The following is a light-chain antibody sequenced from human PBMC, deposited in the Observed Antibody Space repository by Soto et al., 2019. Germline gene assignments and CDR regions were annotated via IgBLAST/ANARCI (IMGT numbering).Light chain of an antibody. CDR2: TAS. CDR1: QSISGY. J-gene: IGKJ2*01. CDR3: QQTYSTPMFT. V-gene: IGKV1-39*01. Sequence: DIQMTQSPSSLSASVGDRVTITCRASQSISGYLNWYQQRPGKAPKLLIYTASRLQRGVPSRFIGSGSSTDFTLTISSLQPEDFATYFCQQTYSTPMFTFGQGTKLEIK.